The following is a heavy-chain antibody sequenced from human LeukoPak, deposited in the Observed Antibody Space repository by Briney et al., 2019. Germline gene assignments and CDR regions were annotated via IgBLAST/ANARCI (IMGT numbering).Heavy chain of an antibody. CDR1: GYTFTSYD. CDR2: MNPNSGST. J-gene: IGHJ4*02. V-gene: IGHV1-8*03. D-gene: IGHD5-12*01. Sequence: GASVKVSCKASGYTFTSYDINWVRQATGQGLEWMGWMNPNSGSTGYAQKFQGRVTITRNTSISTAYMKLSGLRSEDTAVYYCARGRSTGYPYYFEYWGQGTLVTVSS. CDR3: ARGRSTGYPYYFEY.